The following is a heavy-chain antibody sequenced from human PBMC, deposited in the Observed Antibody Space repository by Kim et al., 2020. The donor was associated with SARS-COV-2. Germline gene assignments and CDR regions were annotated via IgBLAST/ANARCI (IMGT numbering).Heavy chain of an antibody. Sequence: ASVKVSCKASGYTFTSYGISWVRQAPGQGLEWMGWISAYNGNTNYAQKLQGRVTMTTDTSTSTAYMELRSLRSDDTAVYYCARWKEQLGTFYYYGMDVWGQGTTVTVSS. CDR3: ARWKEQLGTFYYYGMDV. CDR1: GYTFTSYG. CDR2: ISAYNGNT. J-gene: IGHJ6*02. D-gene: IGHD6-13*01. V-gene: IGHV1-18*01.